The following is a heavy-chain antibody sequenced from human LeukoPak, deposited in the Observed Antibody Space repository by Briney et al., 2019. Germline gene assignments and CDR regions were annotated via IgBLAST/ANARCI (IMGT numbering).Heavy chain of an antibody. Sequence: ASVKVSCKASGYTFTSYGISWVRQAPGQGLEWMGWISAYNGNTNYAQKLQGRVTMTTDTSTSTAYMELRGLRSDDTAVYYSARMGYNWNPYGSGDFDYWGQGTLVTVSS. J-gene: IGHJ4*02. CDR1: GYTFTSYG. D-gene: IGHD1-20*01. CDR3: ARMGYNWNPYGSGDFDY. CDR2: ISAYNGNT. V-gene: IGHV1-18*01.